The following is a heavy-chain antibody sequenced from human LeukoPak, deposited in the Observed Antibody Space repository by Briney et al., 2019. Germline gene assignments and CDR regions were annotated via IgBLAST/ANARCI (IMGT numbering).Heavy chain of an antibody. CDR1: GFTFSNYG. V-gene: IGHV3-48*04. Sequence: PGGSLRLSCAASGFTFSNYGMNWVRQAPGKGLEWASYISSSRSSIDYADSVRGRFTISRDNSKKTMYLEMTSLRAEDTAVYYCAKVIGGYSYGRSALEIWGQGTTVTVSS. CDR3: AKVIGGYSYGRSALEI. J-gene: IGHJ3*02. CDR2: ISSSRSSI. D-gene: IGHD5-18*01.